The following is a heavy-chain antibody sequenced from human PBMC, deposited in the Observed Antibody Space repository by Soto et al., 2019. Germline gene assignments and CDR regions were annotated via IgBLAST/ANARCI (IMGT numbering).Heavy chain of an antibody. CDR3: ARGLLPAAIFDY. Sequence: PGGSLRLSCAASGFTASSNYMSWVRQAPGKGLEWVSVIYSGGSTYYADSVKGRFTISRDNSKNTLYLQMNSLRAEDTAVYYCARGLLPAAIFDYWGQGTLVTVSS. J-gene: IGHJ4*02. V-gene: IGHV3-53*01. CDR2: IYSGGST. D-gene: IGHD2-2*01. CDR1: GFTASSNY.